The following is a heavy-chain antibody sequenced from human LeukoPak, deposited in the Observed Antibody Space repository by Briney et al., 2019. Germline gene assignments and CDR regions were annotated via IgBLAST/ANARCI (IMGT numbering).Heavy chain of an antibody. Sequence: SETLSLTCAVSGYSISSGYYWGWIRQPPGKGLEWIGSIYHSGSTYYNPSLKSRVTISVDTSKNQFSLKLSSATAAGTAVYYCARVGYSSSWYPDYWGQGTLVTVSS. CDR2: IYHSGST. J-gene: IGHJ4*02. CDR3: ARVGYSSSWYPDY. CDR1: GYSISSGYY. D-gene: IGHD6-13*01. V-gene: IGHV4-38-2*01.